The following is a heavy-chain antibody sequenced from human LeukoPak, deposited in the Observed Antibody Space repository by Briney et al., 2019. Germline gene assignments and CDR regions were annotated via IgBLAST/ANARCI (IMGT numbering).Heavy chain of an antibody. CDR1: GGSISSSGYY. V-gene: IGHV4-39*01. CDR2: IYYSGST. J-gene: IGHJ4*02. Sequence: SETLSLTCTVSGGSISSSGYYWGWIRQPPGKGLEWIASIYYSGSTYYNPSLKSRVTISVDTSKNQFSLKLSSVTAADTAVYYCARRGSSGYWLDYWGQGTLVTVSS. CDR3: ARRGSSGYWLDY. D-gene: IGHD3-22*01.